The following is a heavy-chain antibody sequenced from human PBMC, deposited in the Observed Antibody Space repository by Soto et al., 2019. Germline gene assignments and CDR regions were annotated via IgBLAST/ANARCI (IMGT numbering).Heavy chain of an antibody. Sequence: PSETLSLTCTVSGGSISSYYWSWIRQPPGKGLEWIGYIYYSGSTNYNPSLKSRVTISVDTSKNQFSLKLSSVTAADTAVYYCAAGQLVFGAYYYGMDVWGQGTTVTVSS. CDR2: IYYSGST. CDR3: AAGQLVFGAYYYGMDV. V-gene: IGHV4-59*01. CDR1: GGSISSYY. D-gene: IGHD6-13*01. J-gene: IGHJ6*02.